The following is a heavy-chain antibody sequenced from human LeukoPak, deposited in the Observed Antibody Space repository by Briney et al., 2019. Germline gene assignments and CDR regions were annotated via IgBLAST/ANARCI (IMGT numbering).Heavy chain of an antibody. D-gene: IGHD2-2*02. CDR1: GYSISSSNW. CDR2: IYYSGSI. Sequence: SDTLSLTCAVSGYSISSSNWWGWIRQPPGKGLEWIGYIYYSGSIYYNPSLKSRVTMSVDTSKNQFSLRLSSVTAVDTAVYYCARTMSSSHTVYGMDVWGQGTTVTVSS. CDR3: ARTMSSSHTVYGMDV. J-gene: IGHJ6*02. V-gene: IGHV4-28*05.